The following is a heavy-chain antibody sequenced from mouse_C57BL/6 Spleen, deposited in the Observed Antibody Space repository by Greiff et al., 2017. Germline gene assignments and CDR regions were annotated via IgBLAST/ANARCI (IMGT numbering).Heavy chain of an antibody. Sequence: VQVVESGPELVKPGASGKIPCKASGYTFTSYWITWVKQRPGQGLEWIGDIYPGSGSTNYNEKFTSKATLTVDTSSSTAYMQLSSLTSEDSAVYYCATTVVARYFDVWGTGTTVTVSS. CDR2: IYPGSGST. CDR3: ATTVVARYFDV. J-gene: IGHJ1*03. CDR1: GYTFTSYW. V-gene: IGHV1-55*01. D-gene: IGHD1-1*01.